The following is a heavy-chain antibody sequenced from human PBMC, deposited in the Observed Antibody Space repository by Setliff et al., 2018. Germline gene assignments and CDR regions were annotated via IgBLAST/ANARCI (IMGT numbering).Heavy chain of an antibody. D-gene: IGHD6-13*01. CDR1: GYTLSRHY. J-gene: IGHJ4*02. Sequence: GASVKVSCKATGYTLSRHYMHWVRQAPGQGLEWMGIINPGGGSASIVEKFQGRVSMTSDTSTSTVYLDVSGLTSEDTAVYYCGRAGVAAADRKGLLDYWGQGTLVTAPQ. CDR2: INPGGGSA. CDR3: GRAGVAAADRKGLLDY. V-gene: IGHV1-46*03.